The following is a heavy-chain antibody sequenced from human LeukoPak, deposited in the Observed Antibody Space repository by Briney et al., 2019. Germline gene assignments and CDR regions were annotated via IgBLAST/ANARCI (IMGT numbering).Heavy chain of an antibody. CDR1: GGSFSDYY. Sequence: PSETLSLTCAVYGGSFSDYYWNWIRQPPGKGLEWIGEVNGRGSTNYNPSLKSRVSISVDTSKKEFSLRLSSVTAADTAVYYCARGGCNSTSCYLIWMYMDVWGKGTTVTVSS. D-gene: IGHD2-2*01. V-gene: IGHV4-34*01. CDR3: ARGGCNSTSCYLIWMYMDV. J-gene: IGHJ6*03. CDR2: VNGRGST.